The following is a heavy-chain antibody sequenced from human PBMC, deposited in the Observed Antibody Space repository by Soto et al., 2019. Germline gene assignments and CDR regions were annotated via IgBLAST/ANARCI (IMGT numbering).Heavy chain of an antibody. V-gene: IGHV3-53*01. D-gene: IGHD3-10*02. Sequence: GGSLRLSCAASEFTVSNSYMSWVRQAPGKGLEWVSIIYSGGSNYYADSVKGRFTISRDNSKNTLYLQMNSLRPEDTAVYFCARGPTPRGREYVGLDVWGQGTTVTVSS. CDR3: ARGPTPRGREYVGLDV. CDR1: EFTVSNSY. CDR2: IYSGGSN. J-gene: IGHJ6*02.